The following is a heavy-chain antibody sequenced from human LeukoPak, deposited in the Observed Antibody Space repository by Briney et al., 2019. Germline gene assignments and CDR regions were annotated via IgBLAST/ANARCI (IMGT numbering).Heavy chain of an antibody. V-gene: IGHV1-69*13. CDR3: ARPYCSSTSCYGAGDYYYYMDV. D-gene: IGHD2-2*01. CDR2: IIPIFGTA. Sequence: SVKVSCKASGGTFSSYAISWVRQAPGQGLEWMGGIIPIFGTANYAQKFQGRVTITADESTSTAYMELSSLRSEDTAVYYCARPYCSSTSCYGAGDYYYYMDVWGRGTTVTVSS. CDR1: GGTFSSYA. J-gene: IGHJ6*03.